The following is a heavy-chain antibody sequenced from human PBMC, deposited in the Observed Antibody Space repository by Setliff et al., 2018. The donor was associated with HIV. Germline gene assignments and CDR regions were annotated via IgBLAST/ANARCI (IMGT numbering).Heavy chain of an antibody. J-gene: IGHJ4*02. V-gene: IGHV1-2*02. D-gene: IGHD2-2*01. CDR1: GYTFSDHY. Sequence: ASVKVSCKASGYTFSDHYIHWVRQAPGQGLEWMGWINPSSGGTKFAQKFQGRVTMTRDTSINTAYMEMSRLRSDDTAVYYCARVPSRYCSSTTCPFFFDQWGQGALVTVSS. CDR3: ARVPSRYCSSTTCPFFFDQ. CDR2: INPSSGGT.